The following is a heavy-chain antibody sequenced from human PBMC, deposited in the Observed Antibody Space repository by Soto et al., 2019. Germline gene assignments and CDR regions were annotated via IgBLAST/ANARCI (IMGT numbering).Heavy chain of an antibody. Sequence: EVQVLDSGGGLVQPGGSLRLSCAASGFTFTNYPMAWVRQAPAKGLEWVSTISGSGGSTFYADSVKGRFTISRDNSKNTVYLQMNSLRVEDTAVYYCAKRPLKFEGSYFDYWGQGTVVTVSS. CDR1: GFTFTNYP. J-gene: IGHJ4*02. V-gene: IGHV3-23*01. CDR3: AKRPLKFEGSYFDY. D-gene: IGHD3-10*01. CDR2: ISGSGGST.